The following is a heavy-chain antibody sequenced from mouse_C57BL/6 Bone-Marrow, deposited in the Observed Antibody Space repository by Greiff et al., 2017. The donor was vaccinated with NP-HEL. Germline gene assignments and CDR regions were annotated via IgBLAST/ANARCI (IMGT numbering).Heavy chain of an antibody. J-gene: IGHJ4*01. Sequence: VQLQQSGPGLVAPSQSLSITCTVSGFSLTSYGVSWVRQPPGKGLEWLGVIWGDGSTNYHSALISRLSISKDNSKSQVFLKLNSLQTDDTATYYCAKATVYDYDGPYYYAMDYWGQGTSVTVSS. CDR2: IWGDGST. D-gene: IGHD2-4*01. CDR3: AKATVYDYDGPYYYAMDY. CDR1: GFSLTSYG. V-gene: IGHV2-3*01.